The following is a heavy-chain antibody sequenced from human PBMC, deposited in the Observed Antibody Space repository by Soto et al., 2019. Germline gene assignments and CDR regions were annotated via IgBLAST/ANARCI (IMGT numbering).Heavy chain of an antibody. CDR1: GFSLNDHA. CDR3: TQDPSRQVVCYEMEV. J-gene: IGHJ6*02. CDR2: ISWDGVTL. Sequence: EVQLVESGGGLVQPGRSLRLSCAGSGFSLNDHAMYWVRQAPGKGLEWVSGISWDGVTLGYPDSVKGRFTISRDNAKKSLYLQIDSLRPEDPALDCCTQDPSRQVVCYEMEVWGQWNMVTV. V-gene: IGHV3-9*01.